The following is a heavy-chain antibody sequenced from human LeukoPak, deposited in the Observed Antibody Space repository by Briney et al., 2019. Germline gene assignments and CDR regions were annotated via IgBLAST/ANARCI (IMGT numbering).Heavy chain of an antibody. Sequence: SVKVSCKASGGTFSSYAISWVRQASGQGLEWMGRNTPIFGTANYAQEFQGRVTITTDESTSTAYMELSSLRSEDTAVYYCAREMEENYYFMDVWGKGTTVTVSS. D-gene: IGHD1-1*01. CDR2: NTPIFGTA. CDR3: AREMEENYYFMDV. J-gene: IGHJ6*03. CDR1: GGTFSSYA. V-gene: IGHV1-69*05.